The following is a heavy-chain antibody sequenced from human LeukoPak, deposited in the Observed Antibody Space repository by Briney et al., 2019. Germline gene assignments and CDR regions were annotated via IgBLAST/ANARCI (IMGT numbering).Heavy chain of an antibody. J-gene: IGHJ4*02. CDR1: GFTFSSYA. Sequence: QPGGSLRLSCAASGFTFSSYAMSWVRQAPGKGLEWVSVISGSGGTTYYADSVKGRFTISRDNSKSTLYLQMNTLRAEDTAVHYCAKDRLAPSPQYYFDYWGQGTLVTVSS. V-gene: IGHV3-23*01. CDR2: ISGSGGTT. CDR3: AKDRLAPSPQYYFDY. D-gene: IGHD6-19*01.